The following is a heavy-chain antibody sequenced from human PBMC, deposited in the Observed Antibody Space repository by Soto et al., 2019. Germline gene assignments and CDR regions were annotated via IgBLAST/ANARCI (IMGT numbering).Heavy chain of an antibody. CDR3: ASERSAQYFDF. Sequence: QVQLVQSGTVAQRRGSSVKVSCQASGGTFSSHGMAWVRQAPGQGLEWMGGIIPTFGTPTYAPKFQGRVTISADKSTNTVYMELSSLRPEATGVYYCASERSAQYFDFWGQGTLITVSS. D-gene: IGHD1-26*01. CDR2: IIPTFGTP. CDR1: GGTFSSHG. J-gene: IGHJ4*02. V-gene: IGHV1-69*06.